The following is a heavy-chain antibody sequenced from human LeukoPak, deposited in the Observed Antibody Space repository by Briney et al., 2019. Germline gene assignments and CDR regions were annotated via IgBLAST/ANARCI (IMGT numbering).Heavy chain of an antibody. V-gene: IGHV1-18*04. J-gene: IGHJ4*02. CDR2: ISAYNGNT. Sequence: ASAKVSCKASGYTFTSYGISWVRQAPGQGLEWMGWISAYNGNTNYAQKLQGRVTMTTDTSTSTAYMELRSLRSDDTAVYYCARGPLFVVVPAATDYWGQGTLVTVSS. CDR3: ARGPLFVVVPAATDY. D-gene: IGHD2-2*01. CDR1: GYTFTSYG.